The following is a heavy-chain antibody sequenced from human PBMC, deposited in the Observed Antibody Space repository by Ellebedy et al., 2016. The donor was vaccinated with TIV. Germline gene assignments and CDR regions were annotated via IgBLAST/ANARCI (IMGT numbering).Heavy chain of an antibody. J-gene: IGHJ5*02. V-gene: IGHV3-74*01. D-gene: IGHD3-22*01. CDR3: ARDSHYYESSAYQGWFDP. CDR2: ISRDGSST. Sequence: ESLKISCAASGFTFSSYWMHWVRQAPGKGLVWLSYISRDGSSTRYADSVKGRFTISRDNAKKTLYLEMNSLRAEDTAVYYCARDSHYYESSAYQGWFDPWGQGTLVTVSS. CDR1: GFTFSSYW.